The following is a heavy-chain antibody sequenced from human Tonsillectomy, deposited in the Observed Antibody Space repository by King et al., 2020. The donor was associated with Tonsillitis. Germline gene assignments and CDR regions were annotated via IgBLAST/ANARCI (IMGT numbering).Heavy chain of an antibody. D-gene: IGHD3-10*01. CDR1: EFTFSTYA. CDR2: ISGSGTHT. CDR3: AKTRVRGVINVPFDY. Sequence: VQLVESGGDLVQPGGSLRLSCAASEFTFSTYAMSWVRQAPGKGLEWVSTISGSGTHTYYADSVKGRFTISRDNSKNTLYLQMNSLRAGDTAIYYCAKTRVRGVINVPFDYWGQGTLVTVSS. J-gene: IGHJ4*02. V-gene: IGHV3-23*04.